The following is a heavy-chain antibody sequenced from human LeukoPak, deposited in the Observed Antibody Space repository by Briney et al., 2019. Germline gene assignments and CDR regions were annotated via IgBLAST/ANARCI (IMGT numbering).Heavy chain of an antibody. Sequence: GGSLRLSCAASGFTFSSYTMNWVRQAPGKGLEWVSIISSGSSYIHYADSVKGRFTISRDNAKNSLYLQMNSLRAEDTAVYYCARGVAVQRYFDWGKDAFDIWGQGTMVTVSS. CDR2: ISSGSSYI. D-gene: IGHD3-9*01. CDR3: ARGVAVQRYFDWGKDAFDI. J-gene: IGHJ3*02. CDR1: GFTFSSYT. V-gene: IGHV3-21*01.